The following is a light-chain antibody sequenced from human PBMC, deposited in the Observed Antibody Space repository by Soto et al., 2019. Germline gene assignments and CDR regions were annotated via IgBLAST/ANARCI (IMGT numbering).Light chain of an antibody. CDR3: QQSYITPYT. CDR1: QSISVH. CDR2: AAS. V-gene: IGKV1-39*01. J-gene: IGKJ2*01. Sequence: DIQMTQSPSSLSASVGDTVTITCRASQSISVHLNWYQQKPGKVPKLLIYAASNWQSGVPLRFSGRGSETDFALTISSLQPEDFATYYCQQSYITPYTFGQGTKLEIK.